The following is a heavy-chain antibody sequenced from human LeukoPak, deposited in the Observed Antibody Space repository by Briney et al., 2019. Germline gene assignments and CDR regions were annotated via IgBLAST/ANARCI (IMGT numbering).Heavy chain of an antibody. Sequence: NASETLSLTCAVSGGSISSLYWNWIRQPPGKGLEYIGYIYYSGSTNYNPSLKSRVTISIDTSKNQFSLKLNSVTVADTAIYYCARGSGSYGSNMDVWGKGTTVTISS. V-gene: IGHV4-59*01. J-gene: IGHJ6*03. CDR1: GGSISSLY. D-gene: IGHD3-10*01. CDR2: IYYSGST. CDR3: ARGSGSYGSNMDV.